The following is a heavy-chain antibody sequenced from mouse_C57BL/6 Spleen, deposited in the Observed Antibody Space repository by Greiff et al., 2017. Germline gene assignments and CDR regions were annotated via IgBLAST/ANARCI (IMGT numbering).Heavy chain of an antibody. Sequence: EVKLQESGEGLVKPGGSLKLSCAASGFTFSSYAMSWVRQTPEKRLEWVAYISSGGDYIYYADTVKGRFTISRDNARNTLYLQMSSLKSEDTAMYYCTRDHITTVVAPFFDYWGQGTTLTVSS. CDR2: ISSGGDYI. V-gene: IGHV5-9-1*02. CDR1: GFTFSSYA. D-gene: IGHD1-1*01. J-gene: IGHJ2*01. CDR3: TRDHITTVVAPFFDY.